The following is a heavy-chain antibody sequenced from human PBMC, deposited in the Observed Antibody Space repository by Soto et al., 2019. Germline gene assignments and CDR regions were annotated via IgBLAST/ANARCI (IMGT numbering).Heavy chain of an antibody. CDR2: IVVGSGNT. J-gene: IGHJ6*02. V-gene: IGHV1-58*02. CDR1: GFTFTSSA. D-gene: IGHD3-9*01. Sequence: SVKVSCKASGFTFTSSAMQWVRQARGQRLEWIGWIVVGSGNTNYAQKFQERVTITRDMSTSTAYMELSSLRSEDTAVYYCAEDLSYYDILTGYYGMDVWGQGTTVTVSS. CDR3: AEDLSYYDILTGYYGMDV.